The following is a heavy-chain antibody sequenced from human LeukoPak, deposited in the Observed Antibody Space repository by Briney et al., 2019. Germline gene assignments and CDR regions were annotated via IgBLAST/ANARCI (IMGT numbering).Heavy chain of an antibody. V-gene: IGHV4-39*01. CDR3: ARQEYCGGDCYSQYFDY. CDR2: IYYSGST. D-gene: IGHD2-21*02. CDR1: GGSISGSSYY. J-gene: IGHJ4*02. Sequence: PSETLSLTCTVSGGSISGSSYYWGWIRQPPGKGLEWIGSIYYSGSTYYNPSLKSRVTISVDTSKSQFSLKLSSVTAADTAVYYCARQEYCGGDCYSQYFDYWGQGTLVTVSS.